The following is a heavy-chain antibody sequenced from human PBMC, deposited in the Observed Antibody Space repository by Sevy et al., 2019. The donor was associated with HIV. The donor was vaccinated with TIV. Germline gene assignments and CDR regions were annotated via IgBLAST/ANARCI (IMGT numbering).Heavy chain of an antibody. D-gene: IGHD3-10*01. CDR2: ISWNSGSI. Sequence: GGSLRLSCAASGFTFDDYAMHWVRQAPGKGLERVSGISWNSGSIGYADSVKGRFTISRDNAKNSLYLQMNSLRAEDTALYYCAKAPSGYYYGSGRFYFDYWCQGTLVTVSS. V-gene: IGHV3-9*01. CDR1: GFTFDDYA. CDR3: AKAPSGYYYGSGRFYFDY. J-gene: IGHJ4*02.